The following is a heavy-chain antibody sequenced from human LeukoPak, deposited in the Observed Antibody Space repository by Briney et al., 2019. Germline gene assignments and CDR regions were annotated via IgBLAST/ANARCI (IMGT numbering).Heavy chain of an antibody. V-gene: IGHV3-7*01. D-gene: IGHD6-13*01. CDR3: ARAEGSSSSGDNYFDY. CDR1: GFTFSSYA. J-gene: IGHJ4*02. CDR2: IKQDGSEK. Sequence: GGSLRLSCAASGFTFSSYAMSWVRQAPGKGLEWVANIKQDGSEKYYVDSVKGRFTISRDNAKNSLYLQMNSLRAEDTAVYYCARAEGSSSSGDNYFDYWGQGTLVTVSS.